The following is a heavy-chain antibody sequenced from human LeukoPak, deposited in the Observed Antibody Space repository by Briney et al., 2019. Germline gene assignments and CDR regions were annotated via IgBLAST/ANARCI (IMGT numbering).Heavy chain of an antibody. J-gene: IGHJ4*02. Sequence: GGSLRLSCAASGFTFSSYAMSWVRQAPGKGLGWVSAISGSGGSTYYADSVKGRFTISRDNSKNTLYLQMNSLRAEDTAVYYCAKDYHDLEGLFDYWGQGTLVTVSS. CDR3: AKDYHDLEGLFDY. CDR1: GFTFSSYA. CDR2: ISGSGGST. V-gene: IGHV3-23*01. D-gene: IGHD3-3*01.